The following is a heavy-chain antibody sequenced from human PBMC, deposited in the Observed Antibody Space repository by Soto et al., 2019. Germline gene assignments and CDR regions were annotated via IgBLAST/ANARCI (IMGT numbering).Heavy chain of an antibody. CDR3: AKEGQRWLVNSPYYYYYMDV. D-gene: IGHD6-19*01. CDR1: GFTFSSYG. CDR2: ISYDGSNK. V-gene: IGHV3-30*18. Sequence: GGSLRLSCAASGFTFSSYGMHWVRQAPGKGLEWVAVISYDGSNKYYADSVKGRFTISRDNSKNTLYLQMNSLRAEDTAVYYCAKEGQRWLVNSPYYYYYMDVWGKGTTVTVSS. J-gene: IGHJ6*03.